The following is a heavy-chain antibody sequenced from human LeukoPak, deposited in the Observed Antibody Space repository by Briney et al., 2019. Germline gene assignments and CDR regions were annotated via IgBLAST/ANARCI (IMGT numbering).Heavy chain of an antibody. D-gene: IGHD6-13*01. CDR3: ARVAAAGTAFDI. Sequence: SETLSLTCTVSGGSISTYYWSWIRQPPGKGLEWIGYIYYIGSTNYNPSLKSRVTISLDTSKNQFSLKLSSVTAADTAVYYCARVAAAGTAFDIWGQGTMVTVSS. V-gene: IGHV4-59*01. J-gene: IGHJ3*02. CDR1: GGSISTYY. CDR2: IYYIGST.